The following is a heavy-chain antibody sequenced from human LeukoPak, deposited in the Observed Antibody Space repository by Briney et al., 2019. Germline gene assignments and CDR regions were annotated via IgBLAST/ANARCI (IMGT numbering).Heavy chain of an antibody. Sequence: GGSLRLSCAASGFTFSSYSMNWVRQAPGKGLEWVSYISSGSDYRYYTDSVKGRFTISRDNAKNTLYLQMSSLSAEDTAVYYCARDLIDRAAHKSWGQGTLVIVSS. V-gene: IGHV3-21*01. CDR3: ARDLIDRAAHKS. J-gene: IGHJ5*02. CDR1: GFTFSSYS. D-gene: IGHD6-6*01. CDR2: ISSGSDYR.